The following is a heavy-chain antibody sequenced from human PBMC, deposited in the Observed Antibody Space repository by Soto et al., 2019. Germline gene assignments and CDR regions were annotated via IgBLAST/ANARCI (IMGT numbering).Heavy chain of an antibody. Sequence: SGPTLVNPTQTLTLTCTFSGFSLSTLGVGVGWIRQPPGKALEWLAFIYWDDDKRYSPSLKSRLSVTKDTSKNQVVLTVANIDPMDTATYYCAHRRRESTGGYYLNWFGPWGQGILVTVSS. CDR2: IYWDDDK. CDR3: AHRRRESTGGYYLNWFGP. J-gene: IGHJ5*02. D-gene: IGHD3-22*01. V-gene: IGHV2-5*02. CDR1: GFSLSTLGVG.